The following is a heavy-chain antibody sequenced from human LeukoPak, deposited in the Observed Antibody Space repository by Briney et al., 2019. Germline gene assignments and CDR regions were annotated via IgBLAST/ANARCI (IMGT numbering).Heavy chain of an antibody. CDR2: INHSGST. J-gene: IGHJ4*02. V-gene: IGHV4-34*01. Sequence: SETLSLTCAVYGGSFSGYYRSWIRQPPGKGLEWIGEINHSGSTNYNPSLKSRVTISVDTSKNQFSLKLSSVTAADTAVYYCARGPTYYDFWSGYYPWGQGTLVTVSS. D-gene: IGHD3-3*01. CDR3: ARGPTYYDFWSGYYP. CDR1: GGSFSGYY.